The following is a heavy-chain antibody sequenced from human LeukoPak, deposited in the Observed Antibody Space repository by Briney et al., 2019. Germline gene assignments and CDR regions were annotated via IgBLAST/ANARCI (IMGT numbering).Heavy chain of an antibody. CDR1: GGSISTYY. Sequence: PSETLSLTCTISGGSISTYYWSWIRQPPGKGLEWIGYIYYSGSTNYNPSLKSRVTISVDTSKNHFSLKLSSVTAADTAVYYCARELYDSSAGNYFDYWGQGTLVTVSS. D-gene: IGHD3-22*01. J-gene: IGHJ4*02. V-gene: IGHV4-59*01. CDR3: ARELYDSSAGNYFDY. CDR2: IYYSGST.